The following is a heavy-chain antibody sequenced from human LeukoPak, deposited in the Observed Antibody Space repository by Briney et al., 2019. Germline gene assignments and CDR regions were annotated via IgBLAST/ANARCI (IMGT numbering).Heavy chain of an antibody. CDR1: GFTFNRNV. J-gene: IGHJ4*02. D-gene: IGHD6-19*01. CDR3: AKPHDSGWWMFDY. Sequence: GESLRLSCAAPGFTFNRNVMSWVRQAPGKGLEWVSAIIDDGSSTYYADSVKGRFSISGANSKNTVYLQMNSLRAEDTAIYYCAKPHDSGWWMFDYWGQGTLVTVSS. V-gene: IGHV3-23*01. CDR2: IIDDGSST.